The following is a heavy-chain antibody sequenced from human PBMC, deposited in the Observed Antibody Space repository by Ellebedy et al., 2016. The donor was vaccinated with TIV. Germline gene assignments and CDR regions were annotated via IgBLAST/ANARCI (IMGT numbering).Heavy chain of an antibody. CDR3: AGGSYTPYGMDV. J-gene: IGHJ6*02. CDR2: RYYIGTT. CDR1: GGSVSSGSHY. V-gene: IGHV4-61*01. Sequence: SETLSLTCTVSGGSVSSGSHYWNWIRQPPGKGLEGIGYRYYIGTTNYNPSLKSRVTISEDPSKNQCSLRLSSLTAADPAVYYCAGGSYTPYGMDVWGQGTTVTVSS. D-gene: IGHD1-26*01.